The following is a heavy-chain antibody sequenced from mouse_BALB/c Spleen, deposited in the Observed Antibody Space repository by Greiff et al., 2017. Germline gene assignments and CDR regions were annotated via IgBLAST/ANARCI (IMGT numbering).Heavy chain of an antibody. Sequence: EVQLQQSGPELVKPGASMKISCKASGYSFTGYTMNWVKQSHGKNLEWIGLINPYNGGTSYNQKFKGKATLTVDKSSSTAYMELLSLTSEDSAVYYCARNHYGYGGNYYAMDYWGQGTSVTVSS. J-gene: IGHJ4*01. CDR3: ARNHYGYGGNYYAMDY. CDR1: GYSFTGYT. CDR2: INPYNGGT. D-gene: IGHD1-2*01. V-gene: IGHV1-18*01.